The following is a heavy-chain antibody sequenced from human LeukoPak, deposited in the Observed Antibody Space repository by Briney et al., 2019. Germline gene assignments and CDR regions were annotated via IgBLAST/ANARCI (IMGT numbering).Heavy chain of an antibody. CDR3: ARDRGPDYYYGMDV. CDR1: GYTYTSYG. D-gene: IGHD3-10*01. V-gene: IGHV1-18*04. CDR2: ISAYNGNT. J-gene: IGHJ6*04. Sequence: ASVKVSCKASGYTYTSYGISWVRQAPGQGLEWMGWISAYNGNTNYAQKLQGRVTMTTDTSTSTAYMELRSLRSDDTAVYYCARDRGPDYYYGMDVWGKGITVTVSS.